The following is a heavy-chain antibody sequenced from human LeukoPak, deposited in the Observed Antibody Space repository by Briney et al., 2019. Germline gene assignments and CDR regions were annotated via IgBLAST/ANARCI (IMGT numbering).Heavy chain of an antibody. V-gene: IGHV3-11*04. D-gene: IGHD6-19*01. Sequence: GGSLRLSCVASGFSFSDFYMSWIRQAPGKGLEWVSYISSSSSSVYYADSVKGRFTISRDNAKNSLYLQMNSLRAEDTSVYYCARPPYNSGWYYFDYWGQGTLVTVSS. CDR1: GFSFSDFY. CDR2: ISSSSSSV. J-gene: IGHJ4*02. CDR3: ARPPYNSGWYYFDY.